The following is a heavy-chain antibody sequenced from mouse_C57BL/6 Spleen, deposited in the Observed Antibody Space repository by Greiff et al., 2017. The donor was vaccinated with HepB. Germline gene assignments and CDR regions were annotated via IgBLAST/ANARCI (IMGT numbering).Heavy chain of an antibody. CDR3: ARGMDTTGLAADY. CDR1: GYTFTDYY. J-gene: IGHJ2*01. D-gene: IGHD1-1*01. CDR2: INPYNGGT. Sequence: VQLQQSGPVLVKPGASVKMSCKASGYTFTDYYMNWVKQSHGKSLEWIGVINPYNGGTSYNQKFTGKATMTVDKSSRTAYMELHSLTSEDSAVYYCARGMDTTGLAADYWGQGTTLTVSS. V-gene: IGHV1-19*01.